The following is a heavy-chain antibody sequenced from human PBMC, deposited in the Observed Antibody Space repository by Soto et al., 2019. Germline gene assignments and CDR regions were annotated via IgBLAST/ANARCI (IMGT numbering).Heavy chain of an antibody. Sequence: PSETLSLTCTVSADSISTYYWSWIRQPPGKGLQWFGYIFYSGGTAYNPSLKSRVTISLDMSKTQISLKLSSVTTADTATYFCARLQLVQKVIDYWGQGTLVTVSS. V-gene: IGHV4-59*01. J-gene: IGHJ4*02. CDR3: ARLQLVQKVIDY. CDR1: ADSISTYY. D-gene: IGHD1-1*01. CDR2: IFYSGGT.